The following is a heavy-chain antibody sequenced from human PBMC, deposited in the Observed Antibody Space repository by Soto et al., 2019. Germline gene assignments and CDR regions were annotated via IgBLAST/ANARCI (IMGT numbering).Heavy chain of an antibody. V-gene: IGHV3-30-3*01. J-gene: IGHJ4*02. Sequence: QVQLVESGGGVVQPGRSLRLSCAASGFTFSTYAMHWVRQAPGKGLEWVAVISYDGSNKYYADSVKGRFTISRDNSKNTLYLQMNSLRAEDTAVYYCARDKSPYSSGLHNRHFDSWGEGTLVTVSS. CDR3: ARDKSPYSSGLHNRHFDS. D-gene: IGHD6-19*01. CDR1: GFTFSTYA. CDR2: ISYDGSNK.